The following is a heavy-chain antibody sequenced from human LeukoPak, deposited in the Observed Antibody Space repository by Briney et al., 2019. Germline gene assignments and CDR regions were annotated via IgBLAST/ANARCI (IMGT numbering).Heavy chain of an antibody. Sequence: SPSETLSLTCAVYGGSFSGYYWSWIRQPPGKGLEWIGEINHSGSTNYNPSLKSRVTISVDTSKNQFSLKLSSVTAADTAVYYCARDGSSYYFDYWGQGALVTVSS. CDR1: GGSFSGYY. V-gene: IGHV4-34*01. CDR3: ARDGSSYYFDY. CDR2: INHSGST. J-gene: IGHJ4*02. D-gene: IGHD6-6*01.